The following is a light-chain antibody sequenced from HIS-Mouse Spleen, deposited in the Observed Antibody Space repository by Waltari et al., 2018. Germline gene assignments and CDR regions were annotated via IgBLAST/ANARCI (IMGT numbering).Light chain of an antibody. J-gene: IGLJ2*01. Sequence: SYELTQPPSVSVSPGHTARITCSGDALPKNYAYWYQQKSGQAPGLVIYEDSKRPSGIPERFSGSSSGTMATLTISGAQVEDEADYYCYSTDSSGNHRVFGGGTKLTVL. V-gene: IGLV3-10*01. CDR1: ALPKNY. CDR2: EDS. CDR3: YSTDSSGNHRV.